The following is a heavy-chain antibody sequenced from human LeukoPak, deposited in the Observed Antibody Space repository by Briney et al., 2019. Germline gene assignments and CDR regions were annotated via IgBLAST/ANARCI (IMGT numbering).Heavy chain of an antibody. Sequence: PGGSLRLSCAASGFTFSDYTMNWVRVAPGKGLEWVSSISGSSNYIYYADSVKGRFTISRGNAKNSLYLQMNSLGVEDTAVYYCARDESGDNDAFDIWGQGTMVTVSS. D-gene: IGHD2-21*01. CDR2: ISGSSNYI. J-gene: IGHJ3*02. V-gene: IGHV3-21*01. CDR3: ARDESGDNDAFDI. CDR1: GFTFSDYT.